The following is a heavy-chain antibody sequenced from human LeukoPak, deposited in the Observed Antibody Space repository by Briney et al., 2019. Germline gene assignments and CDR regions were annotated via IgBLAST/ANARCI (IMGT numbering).Heavy chain of an antibody. J-gene: IGHJ4*02. V-gene: IGHV1-46*01. CDR3: ARDGVFDSSRYYDFDY. Sequence: ASVKVSCKASGYSFTSYYIHWVRQAPGQGLEWMGMINPSGGSTTYAQKFQGRVTMTTDTSTRTVYMELSSLRSEDTAVYYCARDGVFDSSRYYDFDYWGQGTLVTVSS. D-gene: IGHD3-22*01. CDR1: GYSFTSYY. CDR2: INPSGGST.